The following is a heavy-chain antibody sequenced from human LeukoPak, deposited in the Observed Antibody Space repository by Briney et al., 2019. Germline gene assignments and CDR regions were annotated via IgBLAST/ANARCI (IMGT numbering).Heavy chain of an antibody. J-gene: IGHJ4*02. CDR1: GFTFSSYS. D-gene: IGHD3-16*01. CDR2: ISSSSSYI. CDR3: AKDMADYVWGSLVPGYFDY. V-gene: IGHV3-21*04. Sequence: PGGSLRLSCAASGFTFSSYSMNWVRQAPGKGLEWVSFISSSSSYIYYADSVKGRFTISRDNAKNSLYLQMNSLRAEDTALYYCAKDMADYVWGSLVPGYFDYWGQGTLVTVSS.